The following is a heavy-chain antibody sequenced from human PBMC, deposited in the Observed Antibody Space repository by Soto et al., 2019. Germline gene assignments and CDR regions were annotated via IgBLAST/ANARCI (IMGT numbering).Heavy chain of an antibody. CDR2: IKQDGSEK. CDR3: ARVSDFWSGYYVNYGMDV. J-gene: IGHJ6*02. D-gene: IGHD3-3*01. CDR1: GFTFSSYW. V-gene: IGHV3-7*01. Sequence: GGSLRLSCAASGFTFSSYWMSWVLQAPGKGLEWVANIKQDGSEKYYVDSVKGRFTISRDNAKNTLYLQMNSLRAEDTAVCYCARVSDFWSGYYVNYGMDVWGQGTTVTVSS.